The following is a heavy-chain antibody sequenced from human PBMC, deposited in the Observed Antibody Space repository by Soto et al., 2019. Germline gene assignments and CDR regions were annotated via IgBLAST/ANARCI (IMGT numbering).Heavy chain of an antibody. J-gene: IGHJ4*02. CDR3: ARDLCSSRSCFFDF. Sequence: GSLRLSCAASGFTSGSYWMSWVRQAPGKGLEWVANIKQDGSEKNYEDSLKGRFTISRDNAKNSLFLQMNSLRADDMAVYYCARDLCSSRSCFFDFWGQGTLVTVSS. D-gene: IGHD2-2*01. V-gene: IGHV3-7*01. CDR1: GFTSGSYW. CDR2: IKQDGSEK.